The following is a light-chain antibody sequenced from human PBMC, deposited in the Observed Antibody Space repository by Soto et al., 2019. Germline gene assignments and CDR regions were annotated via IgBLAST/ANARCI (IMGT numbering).Light chain of an antibody. CDR3: QQSFSTPLT. CDR2: AAS. Sequence: DIQMTQSPSSLSASVGDRVTITCRASQSINSYLNWYQQKPRKAPELLMYAASSLQSGVPPRFSGSGYGTDFTLTISSLQPEDFATYYGQQSFSTPLTFGGGTKVEIK. CDR1: QSINSY. V-gene: IGKV1-39*01. J-gene: IGKJ4*01.